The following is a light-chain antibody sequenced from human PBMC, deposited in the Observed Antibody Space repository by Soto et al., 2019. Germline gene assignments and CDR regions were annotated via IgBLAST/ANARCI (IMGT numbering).Light chain of an antibody. Sequence: QSVLTQPPSGSGSPGQSVTISCTGTSSDVGSYNRLSWYQQPPGTAPKLIMYEVNTRPSGVPDRFSGSKSGSTASLTISGLQAEDEADYYCSLYISGSTYVFGTGTKLTVL. J-gene: IGLJ1*01. CDR3: SLYISGSTYV. CDR1: SSDVGSYNR. CDR2: EVN. V-gene: IGLV2-18*01.